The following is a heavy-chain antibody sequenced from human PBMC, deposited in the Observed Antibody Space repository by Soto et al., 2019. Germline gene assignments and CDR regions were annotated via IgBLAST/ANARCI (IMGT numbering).Heavy chain of an antibody. J-gene: IGHJ6*02. CDR3: ARDGRIAMGGQTYDYYGRDF. CDR2: ISAYNGNT. CDR1: GYTFTSYG. V-gene: IGHV1-18*01. Sequence: QVQLVQSGAEVKKPGASVKVYCKASGYTFTSYGISWVRQAPGQGLEWMGWISAYNGNTNYAQKLQGRVTMTPDTSTSTAYMELRSLRSDDTAVYYCARDGRIAMGGQTYDYYGRDFWGQGTTVAVSS. D-gene: IGHD2-15*01.